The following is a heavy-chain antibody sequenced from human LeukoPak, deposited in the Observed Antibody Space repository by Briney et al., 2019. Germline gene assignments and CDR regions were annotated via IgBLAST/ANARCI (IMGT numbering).Heavy chain of an antibody. D-gene: IGHD3-10*01. V-gene: IGHV1-58*01. CDR1: GFTFTSSA. CDR2: IVAGSGNT. Sequence: SVKVSCKASGFTFTSSAVQWVRQARGQRLEWIGWIVAGSGNTNYAQKFQERVTITRDMSTSTAYMELSSLRSEDTAVYYCAAVLLWFGESSYGMDVWGKGTTVTVSS. CDR3: AAVLLWFGESSYGMDV. J-gene: IGHJ6*04.